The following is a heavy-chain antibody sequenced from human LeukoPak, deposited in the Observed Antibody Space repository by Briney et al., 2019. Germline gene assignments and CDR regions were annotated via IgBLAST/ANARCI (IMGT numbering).Heavy chain of an antibody. V-gene: IGHV4-59*01. J-gene: IGHJ6*02. CDR1: GGSISSYY. CDR3: ARAHTDYGDYETYYYYGMDV. Sequence: SETLSLTCTVSGGSISSYYWSWIRQPPGKGLEWIGYIYYSGSTNYNPSLKSRVTISVDTSKNQFSLKLSSVTAADTAVYYCARAHTDYGDYETYYYYGMDVWGQGTTVTVSS. D-gene: IGHD4-17*01. CDR2: IYYSGST.